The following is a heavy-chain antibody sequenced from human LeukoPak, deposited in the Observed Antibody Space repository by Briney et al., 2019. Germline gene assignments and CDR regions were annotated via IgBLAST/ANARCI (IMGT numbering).Heavy chain of an antibody. V-gene: IGHV3-23*01. CDR1: GFTFSSYA. Sequence: GGSLRLSCAASGFTFSSYAMSWVRQAPGKGLEWVSAISGSGGSTYYADSVKGRFTISRDNSKNTLYLQMNSLRAEDTAVYYCATSSLLEWLLYAFDIWGQGTMVTVSS. J-gene: IGHJ3*02. D-gene: IGHD3-3*01. CDR2: ISGSGGST. CDR3: ATSSLLEWLLYAFDI.